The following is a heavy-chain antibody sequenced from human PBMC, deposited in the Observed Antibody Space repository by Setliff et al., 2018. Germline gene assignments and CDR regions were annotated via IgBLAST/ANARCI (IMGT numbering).Heavy chain of an antibody. CDR3: ARAELLWFGGFDP. Sequence: ASVKVSCKASGYTFTSYGISWVRQAPGQGLEWMGRINPNSGGTNYAQKFQGRVTMTRNTSISTAYMELSSLRSEDTAVYYCARAELLWFGGFDPWGQGTLVTVS. D-gene: IGHD3-10*01. CDR2: INPNSGGT. J-gene: IGHJ5*02. CDR1: GYTFTSYG. V-gene: IGHV1-8*02.